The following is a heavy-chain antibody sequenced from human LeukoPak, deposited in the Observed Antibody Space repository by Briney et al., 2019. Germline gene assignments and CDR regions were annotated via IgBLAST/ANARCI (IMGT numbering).Heavy chain of an antibody. Sequence: PSETLSLTCTASGGSISSYYWSWIRQPPGKGLEWTGYIYYSGSTNYNPSLKSRVTISVDTSKNQFSLKLSSVTAADTAIYYCARAVSGRFDYWGQGTLVTVSS. CDR3: ARAVSGRFDY. CDR1: GGSISSYY. V-gene: IGHV4-59*08. D-gene: IGHD6-19*01. J-gene: IGHJ4*02. CDR2: IYYSGST.